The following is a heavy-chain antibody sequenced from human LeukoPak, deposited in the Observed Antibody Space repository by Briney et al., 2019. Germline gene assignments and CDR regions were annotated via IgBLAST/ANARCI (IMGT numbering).Heavy chain of an antibody. CDR2: IHTSGST. V-gene: IGHV4-61*02. CDR3: ARDQYYYDSSGYLFDY. J-gene: IGHJ4*02. D-gene: IGHD3-22*01. CDR1: GGSISSGSYY. Sequence: PSQTLSLTCTVSGGSISSGSYYWSWIRQPAGKGLEWIGRIHTSGSTNYNPSLKSRVTMSVDTSKNQFSLKLSSVTAADTAVYYCARDQYYYDSSGYLFDYWGRGTLITVSS.